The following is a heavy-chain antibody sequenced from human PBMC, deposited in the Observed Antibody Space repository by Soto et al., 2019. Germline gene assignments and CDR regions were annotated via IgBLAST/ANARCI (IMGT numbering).Heavy chain of an antibody. D-gene: IGHD3-22*01. V-gene: IGHV5-51*01. J-gene: IGHJ3*02. CDR2: IYPGDSDT. Sequence: GESLKISCKGSGYSFTSYWIGWVRQMPGKGLEWMGIIYPGDSDTRYSPSFQGQVTISADKSISTAYLQWSSLKASDTAMYYCSSVITSRGYYYDSSGYVFDIWGKGTMVTVSS. CDR1: GYSFTSYW. CDR3: SSVITSRGYYYDSSGYVFDI.